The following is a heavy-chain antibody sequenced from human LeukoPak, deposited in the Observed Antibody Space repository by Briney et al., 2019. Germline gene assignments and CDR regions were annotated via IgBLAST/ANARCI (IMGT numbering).Heavy chain of an antibody. CDR1: GGTFSSYA. D-gene: IGHD1-26*01. Sequence: SVKVSCKASGGTFSSYAISWVRQAPGQGLEWMGRIIPILGIANYAQKFQGRVTITADKSTSTAYMELSSLRSEDTAVYYCARALSGSYYYYYGMDVWGQGTTVTVSS. J-gene: IGHJ6*02. V-gene: IGHV1-69*04. CDR3: ARALSGSYYYYYGMDV. CDR2: IIPILGIA.